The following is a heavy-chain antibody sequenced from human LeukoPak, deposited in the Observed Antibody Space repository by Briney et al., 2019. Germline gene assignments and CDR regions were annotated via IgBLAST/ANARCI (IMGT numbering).Heavy chain of an antibody. J-gene: IGHJ4*02. Sequence: PGRSLRLSCAASGFTFSSYGMQWVRQAPGKGLEWVAVISYDGSYKYYADPVKGRFTISRDNSKNTLYLQMNSLRAEDTAVYYCAKVGDYGDYALDYWGQGTLVTVSS. D-gene: IGHD4-17*01. CDR3: AKVGDYGDYALDY. CDR1: GFTFSSYG. CDR2: ISYDGSYK. V-gene: IGHV3-30*18.